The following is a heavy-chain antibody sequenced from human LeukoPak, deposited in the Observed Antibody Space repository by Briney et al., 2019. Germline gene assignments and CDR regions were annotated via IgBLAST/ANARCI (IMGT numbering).Heavy chain of an antibody. D-gene: IGHD5-12*01. V-gene: IGHV3-NL1*01. CDR1: GFTFSSYA. CDR3: ARDLTAASISYYFDS. J-gene: IGHJ4*02. CDR2: IYSGGST. Sequence: GGSLRLSCAASGFTFSSYAMHWVRQAPGKGLEWVSVIYSGGSTYYADSVKGRFTISRDNSKSTLYLQMNSLRADDTAVYYCARDLTAASISYYFDSWGQGTLVTVSS.